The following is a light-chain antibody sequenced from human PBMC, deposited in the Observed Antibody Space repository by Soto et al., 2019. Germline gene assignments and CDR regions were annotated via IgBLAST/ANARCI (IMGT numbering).Light chain of an antibody. CDR3: SSYTSSSTWV. V-gene: IGLV2-14*01. J-gene: IGLJ3*02. CDR2: DVS. Sequence: QSALTQPASVSGSPGQSITISCTGTSSDIGVSWYQQHPGKAPKVMIYDVSNRPSGVSNRFSGSKSGNTASPTISGLQAEDEADYYCSSYTSSSTWVFGGGTKVTVL. CDR1: SSDIG.